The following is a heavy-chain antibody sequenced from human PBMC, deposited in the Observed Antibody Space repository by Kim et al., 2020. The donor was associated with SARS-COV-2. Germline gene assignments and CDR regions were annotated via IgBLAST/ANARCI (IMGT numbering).Heavy chain of an antibody. V-gene: IGHV4-34*01. Sequence: PSLKSRVTISVDTSKNQFSLKRSSVTAADTAVYYCARVRDIVVVPAAIGYWGQGTLVTVSS. CDR3: ARVRDIVVVPAAIGY. J-gene: IGHJ4*02. D-gene: IGHD2-2*01.